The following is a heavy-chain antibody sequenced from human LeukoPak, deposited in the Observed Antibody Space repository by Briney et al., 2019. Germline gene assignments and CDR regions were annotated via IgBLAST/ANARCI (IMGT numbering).Heavy chain of an antibody. D-gene: IGHD6-25*01. CDR2: INPNSGDT. J-gene: IGHJ4*02. CDR1: GGXLNNYA. Sequence: ASVKVSCKASGGXLNNYAISWLRQAPGQGLEWMGWINPNSGDTNYAQKFQGRVTVTRDTSITTVYMELSILRSDDTAVYYCARESSASFDYWGQGTLVTVSS. V-gene: IGHV1-2*02. CDR3: ARESSASFDY.